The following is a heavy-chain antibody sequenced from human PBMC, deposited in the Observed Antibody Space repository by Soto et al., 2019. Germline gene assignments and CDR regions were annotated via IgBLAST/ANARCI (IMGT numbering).Heavy chain of an antibody. CDR2: ISTYSGNT. V-gene: IGHV1-18*01. CDR1: GYSFTSYG. Sequence: ASVKVSCKASGYSFTSYGISWVRQAPGQGLDWMGWISTYSGNTNYAQKLQGRVTMTTDTSTNTASMELRSLTSDDTAVYYCARAEGSGNNFFYYGMDVWGQGITVTVSS. D-gene: IGHD3-10*01. CDR3: ARAEGSGNNFFYYGMDV. J-gene: IGHJ6*02.